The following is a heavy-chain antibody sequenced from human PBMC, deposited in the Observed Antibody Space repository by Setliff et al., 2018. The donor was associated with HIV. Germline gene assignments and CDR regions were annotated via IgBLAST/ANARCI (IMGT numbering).Heavy chain of an antibody. CDR3: ARGDYDFWSGPYRNFDY. CDR2: INHSGST. D-gene: IGHD3-3*01. CDR1: GGSFSGYY. J-gene: IGHJ4*02. Sequence: PSETLSLTCAVYGGSFSGYYWSWIRQPPGKGLEWIGEINHSGSTNYNPSLKSRVTISVDTSKNQFSLKLSSVTAADTAVYYCARGDYDFWSGPYRNFDYWGQGTLVTVSS. V-gene: IGHV4-34*01.